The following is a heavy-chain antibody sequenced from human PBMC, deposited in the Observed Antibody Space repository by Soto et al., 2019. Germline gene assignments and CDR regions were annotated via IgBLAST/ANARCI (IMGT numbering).Heavy chain of an antibody. CDR3: ASTSTTVTSSWFDP. D-gene: IGHD4-17*01. J-gene: IGHJ5*02. CDR2: FDPEDGET. V-gene: IGHV1-24*01. CDR1: GYTLAELS. Sequence: ASVKVSCKVSGYTLAELSMHWVRQAPGKGLEWMGGFDPEDGETIYAQKFQGRVTMTEDTSTDTAYMELSSLRSEDTAVYYCASTSTTVTSSWFDPWGQGTLVTVSS.